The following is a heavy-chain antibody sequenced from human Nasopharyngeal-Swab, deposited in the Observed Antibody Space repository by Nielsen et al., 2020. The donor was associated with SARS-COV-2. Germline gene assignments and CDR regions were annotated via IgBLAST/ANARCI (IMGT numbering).Heavy chain of an antibody. CDR3: ARWASAAWQNGFDP. V-gene: IGHV4-34*01. CDR1: GGSFSGYY. Sequence: SQTPSLTCAVYGGSFSGYYWGWNRQPPGKGLEWIGEINHSGSTNYNPSLKSRVTISVDTSKNQFSLKLSSVTAADTAVYYCARWASAAWQNGFDPWGQGTLVTVSS. D-gene: IGHD2-2*01. J-gene: IGHJ5*02. CDR2: INHSGST.